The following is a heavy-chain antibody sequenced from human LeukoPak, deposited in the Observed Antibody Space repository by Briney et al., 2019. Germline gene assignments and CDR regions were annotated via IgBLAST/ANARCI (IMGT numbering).Heavy chain of an antibody. CDR1: GFTFSSYW. Sequence: GGSLRLSCEASGFTFSSYWMYWVRQTPGKGLVWVSRINSDGSSTMYADSVKGRFTISRDNAKNTLYLQLNSLRAEDTAVYYCAKVLTVVTPLGSFDYWGQGTLVTVSS. V-gene: IGHV3-74*03. CDR2: INSDGSST. CDR3: AKVLTVVTPLGSFDY. D-gene: IGHD4-23*01. J-gene: IGHJ4*02.